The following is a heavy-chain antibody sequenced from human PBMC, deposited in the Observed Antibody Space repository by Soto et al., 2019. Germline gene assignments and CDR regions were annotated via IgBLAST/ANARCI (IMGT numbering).Heavy chain of an antibody. CDR2: IYPGDSDT. J-gene: IGHJ6*02. CDR1: GYSFTSYW. Sequence: PGESLKISCKGSGYSFTSYWIGWVRQMPGKGLEWMGIIYPGDSDTRYSPSFQGQVTISADKSISTAYLQWSSLKASDTAMYYCARLFDSSGWYGYYYYGMAVWGRGTTVTVS. V-gene: IGHV5-51*01. CDR3: ARLFDSSGWYGYYYYGMAV. D-gene: IGHD6-19*01.